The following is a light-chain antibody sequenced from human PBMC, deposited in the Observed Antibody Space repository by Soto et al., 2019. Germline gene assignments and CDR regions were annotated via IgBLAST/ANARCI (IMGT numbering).Light chain of an antibody. CDR1: QSVSSY. CDR3: QQRRLWPGT. Sequence: EIVWTQSPATLSLSPGERATLSCRASQSVSSYLAWYQQKPGQAPRLLIYDASNRATGIPARFSGSGSGTDFTLTISSLEPEDLAVYYCQQRRLWPGTLGQGTKVEI. V-gene: IGKV3-11*01. CDR2: DAS. J-gene: IGKJ1*01.